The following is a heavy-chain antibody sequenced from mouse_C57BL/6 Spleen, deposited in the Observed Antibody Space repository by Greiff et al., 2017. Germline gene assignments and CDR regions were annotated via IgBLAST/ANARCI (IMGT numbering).Heavy chain of an antibody. Sequence: DVMLVESGGDLVKPGGSLKLSCAASGFTFSSYGMSWVRQTPDKRLEWVATISSGGSYTYYPDSVKGRFTISRDNAKNTLYLQMRSLKSEDTAMYNCARGDYFDYWGQGTTLTVSS. CDR1: GFTFSSYG. CDR2: ISSGGSYT. CDR3: ARGDYFDY. V-gene: IGHV5-6*02. J-gene: IGHJ2*01.